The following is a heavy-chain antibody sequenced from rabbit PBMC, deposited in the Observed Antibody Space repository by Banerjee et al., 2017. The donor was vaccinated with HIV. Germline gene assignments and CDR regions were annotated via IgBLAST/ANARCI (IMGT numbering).Heavy chain of an antibody. Sequence: QEQLVESGGGLVTLGGSLKLTCKASGIDFSSYGISWVRQAPGKGLEWIAYIYPDFDIRNYANSVKGRFTISDHNAQNTLYLQLNSLTAADTATYFCARGYASVDLWGPGTLVTVS. CDR2: IYPDFDIR. CDR1: GIDFSSYG. V-gene: IGHV1S47*01. J-gene: IGHJ4*01. D-gene: IGHD1-1*01. CDR3: ARGYASVDL.